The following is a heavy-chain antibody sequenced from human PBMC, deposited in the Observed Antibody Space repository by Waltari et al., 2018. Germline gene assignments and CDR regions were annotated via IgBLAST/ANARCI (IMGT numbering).Heavy chain of an antibody. CDR2: INAGNGNT. J-gene: IGHJ4*02. CDR3: ARGGGYSYGYYFDY. Sequence: QVQLVQSGAEVKKPGASVKVSCKASGYTFTSYAMHWVRQAPGQRLEWMGWINAGNGNTKYSQKFQGRVTITRDTSASTAYMELSSLRSEDTAVYYCARGGGYSYGYYFDYWGQGTLVTVSS. D-gene: IGHD5-18*01. V-gene: IGHV1-3*01. CDR1: GYTFTSYA.